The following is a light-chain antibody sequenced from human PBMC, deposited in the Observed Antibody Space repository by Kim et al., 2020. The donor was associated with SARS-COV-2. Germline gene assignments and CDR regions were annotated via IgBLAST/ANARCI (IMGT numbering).Light chain of an antibody. Sequence: GQAVTISCTGTSRDGGAYNYVSWYQHDPGKAPRLMIYDVSRRPSGVPDRFSGSKSGNTASLTVSGLQAGDEADYYCTSYAGSTELLFGGGTQLTVL. CDR2: DVS. V-gene: IGLV2-8*01. CDR3: TSYAGSTELL. J-gene: IGLJ2*01. CDR1: SRDGGAYNY.